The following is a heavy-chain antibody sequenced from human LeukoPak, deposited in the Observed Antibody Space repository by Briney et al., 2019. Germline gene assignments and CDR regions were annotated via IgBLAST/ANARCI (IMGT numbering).Heavy chain of an antibody. CDR3: AKGKLGYCSGGSCYSFDY. J-gene: IGHJ4*02. Sequence: GGSLRLSCAASGSTFSSYAMSWVRQAPGKGLEWVSAISGSGGSTYYADSVKGRFTISRDNYMHTLYLQMSSLRAYDTAVYYCAKGKLGYCSGGSCYSFDYWGQGTLVTVSS. CDR1: GSTFSSYA. V-gene: IGHV3-23*01. D-gene: IGHD2-15*01. CDR2: ISGSGGST.